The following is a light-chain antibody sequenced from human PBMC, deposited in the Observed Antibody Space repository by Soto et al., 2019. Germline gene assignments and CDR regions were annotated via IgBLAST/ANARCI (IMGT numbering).Light chain of an antibody. J-gene: IGLJ1*01. CDR1: SSDVCGYNY. CDR3: CSYTTSNTRQIV. CDR2: DVT. V-gene: IGLV2-14*01. Sequence: QSALTQPSSVSGSPGQSIIISCTGTSSDVCGYNYVSWYQQRPGKAPKFMIYDVTNRPSGVSNRFSGSKSGNTASLTISGLQAEDEADYYCCSYTTSNTRQIVFGTGTKVTVL.